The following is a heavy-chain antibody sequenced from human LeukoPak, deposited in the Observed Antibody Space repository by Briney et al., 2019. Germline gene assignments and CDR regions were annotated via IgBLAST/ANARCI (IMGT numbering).Heavy chain of an antibody. D-gene: IGHD3-9*01. Sequence: ASVKVSCKASGYTFTSYGISWVRQAPGQGLEWMGWISAYNGNTNYAQKLQGRVTMTTDTSTSTAYMELRSLRSDDTAVYYCARAHPNYDILTGYYTAAGYYGMDVWGQGTTVTVSS. CDR1: GYTFTSYG. J-gene: IGHJ6*02. V-gene: IGHV1-18*01. CDR2: ISAYNGNT. CDR3: ARAHPNYDILTGYYTAAGYYGMDV.